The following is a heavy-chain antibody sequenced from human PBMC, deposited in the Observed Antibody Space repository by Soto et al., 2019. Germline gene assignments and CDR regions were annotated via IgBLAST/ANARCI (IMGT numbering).Heavy chain of an antibody. CDR1: GFTFSSYG. J-gene: IGHJ4*02. D-gene: IGHD4-17*01. CDR2: IWYDGSNK. CDR3: ARDSRYGDYYFDY. Sequence: GGSLRLSCAASGFTFSSYGMHWVRQAPGKGLEWVAVIWYDGSNKYYADSVKGRFTISRDNSKNTLYLQMNSLRAEDTAVYYCARDSRYGDYYFDYWGQGTLVTVSS. V-gene: IGHV3-33*01.